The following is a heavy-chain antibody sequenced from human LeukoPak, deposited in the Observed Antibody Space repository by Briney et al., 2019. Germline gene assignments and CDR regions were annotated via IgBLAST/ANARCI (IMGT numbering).Heavy chain of an antibody. J-gene: IGHJ2*01. CDR3: ARVGVVVVAATHFAPWYFDL. CDR2: ISAYNGNT. CDR1: GYTFTSYG. Sequence: ASVKVSCKASGYTFTSYGISWVRQAPGQGLEWMGWISAYNGNTNYAQKLQGRVTMTTDTSTSTAYMELRSLRSDDTAVYYCARVGVVVVAATHFAPWYFDLWGRGTLVTVSS. V-gene: IGHV1-18*01. D-gene: IGHD2-15*01.